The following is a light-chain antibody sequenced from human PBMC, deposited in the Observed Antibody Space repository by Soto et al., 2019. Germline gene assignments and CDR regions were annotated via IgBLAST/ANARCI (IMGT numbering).Light chain of an antibody. V-gene: IGKV3-20*01. J-gene: IGKJ1*01. Sequence: EVVLTQSPGTLSLSAGERATLSCRASQSVSSSYLAWYQQKPGQAPRLLIYGASSRATDIPDRITGSGSGTDFTLTISRPEPEDFAVYYCQHYGSTPWTFGQGTKVEIK. CDR2: GAS. CDR1: QSVSSSY. CDR3: QHYGSTPWT.